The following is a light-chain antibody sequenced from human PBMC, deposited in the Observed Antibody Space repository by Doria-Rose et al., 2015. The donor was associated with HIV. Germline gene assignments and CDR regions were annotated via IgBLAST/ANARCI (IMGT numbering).Light chain of an antibody. J-gene: IGKJ1*01. CDR3: HQYGTSWT. CDR1: QRFSSTY. V-gene: IGKV3-20*01. Sequence: EIVLTQSPGTLPLSPGERATLSCRASQRFSSTYLAWYQQKPGQAPSPLIYDGSTRATGIPDRFSASGSGTDFTLTINRLEPEDFALYYCHQYGTSWTFGQGTKVEI. CDR2: DGS.